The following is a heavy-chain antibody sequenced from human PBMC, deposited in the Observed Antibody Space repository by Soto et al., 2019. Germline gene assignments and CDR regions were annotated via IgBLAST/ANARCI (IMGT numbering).Heavy chain of an antibody. J-gene: IGHJ4*02. Sequence: QVQLVESGGGVVQPGRSLRLSCAASGITFSTYAMHWVRQAPGKGLQWVAVISRDGSKKYFGDSVKGRFTISRDNSKNTLWLQMNSLRAEDTAVYYCASAGANNSNLHFDYWGQGTLVTVSS. CDR1: GITFSTYA. D-gene: IGHD1-1*01. CDR2: ISRDGSKK. CDR3: ASAGANNSNLHFDY. V-gene: IGHV3-30*04.